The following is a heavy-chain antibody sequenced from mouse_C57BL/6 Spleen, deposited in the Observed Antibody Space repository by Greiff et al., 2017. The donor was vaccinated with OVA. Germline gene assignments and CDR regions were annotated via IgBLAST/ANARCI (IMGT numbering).Heavy chain of an antibody. CDR1: GYTFTSYW. Sequence: QVQLQQSGAELVMPGASVKLSCKASGYTFTSYWMHWVKQRPGQGLEWIGEIDPSDSYTNYNQKFKGKSTLTVDKSSSTAYMQLSSLTSEDSAVYYCARGRAHDGYDAMDYWGQGTSVTVSS. CDR2: IDPSDSYT. D-gene: IGHD2-3*01. CDR3: ARGRAHDGYDAMDY. V-gene: IGHV1-69*01. J-gene: IGHJ4*01.